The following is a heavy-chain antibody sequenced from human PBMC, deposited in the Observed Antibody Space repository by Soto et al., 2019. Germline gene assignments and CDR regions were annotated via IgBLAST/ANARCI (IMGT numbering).Heavy chain of an antibody. J-gene: IGHJ5*02. V-gene: IGHV1-69*06. Sequence: QVQLVQSGAEVKKPGSSVKVSCKASGGTFSSYAISWVRQAPGQGLEWMGGIIPIFGTANYAQKFQGRVTITADKSTSTAYMELSSLRSEDTAVYYCAGHHNWNYWVPIGDWFDPWGQGTLVTVSS. CDR1: GGTFSSYA. CDR3: AGHHNWNYWVPIGDWFDP. CDR2: IIPIFGTA. D-gene: IGHD1-7*01.